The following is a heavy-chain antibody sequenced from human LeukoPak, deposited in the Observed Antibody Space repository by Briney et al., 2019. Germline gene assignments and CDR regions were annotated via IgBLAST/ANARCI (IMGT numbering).Heavy chain of an antibody. V-gene: IGHV1-18*01. CDR1: GYTFTHYG. J-gene: IGHJ6*03. D-gene: IGHD2-8*02. Sequence: GASVKVSCKPAGYTFTHYGISWVRQAPGQGLEWMAWISTYNGNTNYAQNLEGRVTMTTDTSTSTAHMELRSLRSDDTAVYYCARSTGYNYYYMDVWGQGTTVTVSS. CDR3: ARSTGYNYYYMDV. CDR2: ISTYNGNT.